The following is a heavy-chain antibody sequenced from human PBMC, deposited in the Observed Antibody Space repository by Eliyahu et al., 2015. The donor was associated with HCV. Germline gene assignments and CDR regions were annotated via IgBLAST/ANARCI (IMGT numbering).Heavy chain of an antibody. CDR1: GFXFDDYA. CDR3: AKDRYSGTSQGAFDI. D-gene: IGHD1-26*01. J-gene: IGHJ3*02. V-gene: IGHV3-9*01. CDR2: INWNSGKI. Sequence: EVQLVESGGGLEQPGRSLRLSCAASGFXFDDYAMHWVRQVPGKGLEWVSGINWNSGKIGYADSVKGRFTISRDNAKNFLYLQMNSLRPEDTALYQCAKDRYSGTSQGAFDIWGQGTMVTVSS.